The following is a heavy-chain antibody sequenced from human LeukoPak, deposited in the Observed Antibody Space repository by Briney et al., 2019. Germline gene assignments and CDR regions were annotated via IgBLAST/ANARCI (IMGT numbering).Heavy chain of an antibody. D-gene: IGHD2-21*02. J-gene: IGHJ4*02. V-gene: IGHV3-21*01. CDR3: ARDLKGFMRGGDGGFDY. Sequence: KRGGALRLSCAASGFTFSSFTMNWVRQAPGKGLEWVSSISSTSTYIHYADSGKDRFNISRDNAKNSLYLQMNSLRDEDTAVYYCARDLKGFMRGGDGGFDYWGQGTLVTVSS. CDR2: ISSTSTYI. CDR1: GFTFSSFT.